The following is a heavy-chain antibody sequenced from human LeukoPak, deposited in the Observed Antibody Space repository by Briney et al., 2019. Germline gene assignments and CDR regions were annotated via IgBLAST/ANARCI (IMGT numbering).Heavy chain of an antibody. CDR1: GFTFSVSW. Sequence: GGSLRLSYAASGFTFSVSWMSWVRQAPGKGLEWVANIKYDGSEKYYVDSVKGRFTISRDNAKNSLYLQMNSLRAEDTAVYYCARGGTTFEHWGQGTLVTVSS. V-gene: IGHV3-7*01. D-gene: IGHD1-1*01. CDR2: IKYDGSEK. J-gene: IGHJ4*02. CDR3: ARGGTTFEH.